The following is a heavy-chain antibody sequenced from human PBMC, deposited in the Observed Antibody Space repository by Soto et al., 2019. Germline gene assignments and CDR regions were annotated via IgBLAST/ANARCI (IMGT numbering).Heavy chain of an antibody. CDR1: GYSFTIYW. D-gene: IGHD2-2*02. Sequence: PGESLKISCKVSGYSFTIYWISCVRQMPGKGLEWMGRIDPSDSYTNYSPSFQGHVTISADKSISTAYLQWSSLKASDTAMYYCARRGVVPAAIHHSNYGMDVWGQGTKVTVYS. CDR3: ARRGVVPAAIHHSNYGMDV. J-gene: IGHJ6*02. CDR2: IDPSDSYT. V-gene: IGHV5-10-1*01.